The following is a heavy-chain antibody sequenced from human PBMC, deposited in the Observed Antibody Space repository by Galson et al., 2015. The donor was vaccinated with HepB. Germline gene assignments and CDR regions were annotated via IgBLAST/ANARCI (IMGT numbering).Heavy chain of an antibody. V-gene: IGHV3-23*01. CDR1: GFTFSIYV. D-gene: IGHD4-23*01. CDR3: ARRTSVVTHFDY. J-gene: IGHJ4*02. Sequence: SLRLCCAASGFTFSIYVMSWVRQAPGKGLEWVSVIGGGGSTTYYAESVKGRFTVSRDNSKNTLYLQMDSLRAEDTAVYYCARRTSVVTHFDYWGQGALVIVSS. CDR2: IGGGGSTT.